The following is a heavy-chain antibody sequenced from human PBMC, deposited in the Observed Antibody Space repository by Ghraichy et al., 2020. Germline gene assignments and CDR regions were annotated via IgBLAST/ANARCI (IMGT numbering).Heavy chain of an antibody. J-gene: IGHJ5*02. CDR1: GDSVSGNGVV. V-gene: IGHV6-1*01. CDR3: TRRPCSSTRCSSWFDP. D-gene: IGHD2-2*01. Sequence: SQTLSLTCVISGDSVSGNGVVWNWIRQSPSRGLEWLGRTYYRSEWHTDYALSVRSRITIISDTSKNQFSLHLTSVSPEDTAVYYCTRRPCSSTRCSSWFDPWVQGTLVTVSS. CDR2: TYYRSEWHT.